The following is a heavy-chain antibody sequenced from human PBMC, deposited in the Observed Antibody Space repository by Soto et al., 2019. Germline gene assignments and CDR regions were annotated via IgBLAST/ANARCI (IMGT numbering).Heavy chain of an antibody. CDR3: TTDSGGYYGYYYGMDV. J-gene: IGHJ6*02. D-gene: IGHD1-26*01. CDR1: GFTFSNAW. Sequence: LRLSCAASGFTFSNAWMSWVRQAPGKGLEWVGRIKSKTDGGTTDYAAPVKGRFTISRDDSKNTLYLQMNSLKTEDTAVYYCTTDSGGYYGYYYGMDVWGQGTTVTVSS. CDR2: IKSKTDGGTT. V-gene: IGHV3-15*01.